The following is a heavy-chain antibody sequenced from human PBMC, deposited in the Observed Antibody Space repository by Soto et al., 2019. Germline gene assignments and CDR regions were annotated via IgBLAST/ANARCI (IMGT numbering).Heavy chain of an antibody. D-gene: IGHD1-7*01. J-gene: IGHJ5*02. Sequence: GASVKVSCKASGYTFTSYAMHWVRQAPGQGLEWMGWINAGNGNTKYSQKFQGRVTITRDTSASTAYMELSSLRSEDTAVYYCARDLWPLRINWNYPATWFDPWGQGTLVTVSS. V-gene: IGHV1-3*01. CDR2: INAGNGNT. CDR1: GYTFTSYA. CDR3: ARDLWPLRINWNYPATWFDP.